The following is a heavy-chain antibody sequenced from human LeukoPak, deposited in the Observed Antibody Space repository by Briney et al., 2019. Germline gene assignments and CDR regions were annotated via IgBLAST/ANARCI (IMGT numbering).Heavy chain of an antibody. CDR1: GGSISSYY. D-gene: IGHD3-10*01. V-gene: IGHV4-59*12. CDR3: ARDLNPGELLYTGAPDY. J-gene: IGHJ4*02. Sequence: SETLSLTCTVSGGSISSYYWSWIRQPPGKGLEWFGYIYYSGSTNYNPSLKSRVTISVDTSKNQFSLKLSSVTAADTAVYYCARDLNPGELLYTGAPDYWGQGTLVTVSS. CDR2: IYYSGST.